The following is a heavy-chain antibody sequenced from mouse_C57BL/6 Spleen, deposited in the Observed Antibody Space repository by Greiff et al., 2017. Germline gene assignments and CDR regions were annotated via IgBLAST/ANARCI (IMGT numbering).Heavy chain of an antibody. Sequence: QVQLQQPGAELVKPGASVKMSCKASGYTFTSYWITWVKQRPGQGLEWIGDIYPGSGSTNYNEKFKSKATLTVDTSSSTAYMQLSSLTSEDSAVYYGARGGYEDVYFDYWGQGTTLTVSS. V-gene: IGHV1-55*01. D-gene: IGHD2-2*01. J-gene: IGHJ2*01. CDR3: ARGGYEDVYFDY. CDR2: IYPGSGST. CDR1: GYTFTSYW.